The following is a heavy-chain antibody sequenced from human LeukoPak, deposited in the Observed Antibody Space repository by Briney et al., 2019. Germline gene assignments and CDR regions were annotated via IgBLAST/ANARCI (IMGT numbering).Heavy chain of an antibody. CDR1: GGSISSYY. V-gene: IGHV4-59*01. CDR2: IYYSGST. D-gene: IGHD3-22*01. Sequence: SETLSLTCTVSGGSISSYYWRWIRQPPGKGLEWIGYIYYSGSTNYNPSLKSRVTISVDTSKNQFSLKLSSVTAADTAVYYCARDRVYYDSSGYDYGGQGTLVTVSS. J-gene: IGHJ4*02. CDR3: ARDRVYYDSSGYDY.